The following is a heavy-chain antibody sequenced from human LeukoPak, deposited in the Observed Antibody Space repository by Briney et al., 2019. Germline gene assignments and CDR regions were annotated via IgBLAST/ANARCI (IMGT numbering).Heavy chain of an antibody. V-gene: IGHV3-7*02. Sequence: GGSLRLSCAASGVMFPSYWMTWVRQAPGKGLEWVANIKQDGSEKYYVDSVKGRFTISRDNAKNSVYLQMNSLRAEDTAVYYCARIGYSNWGDALDIWGQGTMVTASS. D-gene: IGHD6-13*01. CDR3: ARIGYSNWGDALDI. CDR1: GVMFPSYW. CDR2: IKQDGSEK. J-gene: IGHJ3*02.